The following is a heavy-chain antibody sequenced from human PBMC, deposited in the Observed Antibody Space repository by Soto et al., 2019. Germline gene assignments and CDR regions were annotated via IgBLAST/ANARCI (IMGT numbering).Heavy chain of an antibody. Sequence: SETLSLTCTVSGGSIGRGDYYYNWIRQHPEKGLEWIGSIHYVGTTYYNPSLQSRLSISVDTSKSQFSLTLTSVTAADTAVYYCAREGGSYHSGGFLIRGAFDIWGQGTTVTVSS. J-gene: IGHJ3*02. V-gene: IGHV4-31*03. CDR3: AREGGSYHSGGFLIRGAFDI. CDR1: GGSIGRGDYY. CDR2: IHYVGTT. D-gene: IGHD3-22*01.